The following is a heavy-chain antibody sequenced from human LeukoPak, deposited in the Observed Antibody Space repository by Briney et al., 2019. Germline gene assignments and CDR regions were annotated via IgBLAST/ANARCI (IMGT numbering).Heavy chain of an antibody. J-gene: IGHJ4*02. CDR1: GYTFTGYY. D-gene: IGHD5-18*01. CDR3: ARGRDTAMVNYFDY. V-gene: IGHV1-2*02. CDR2: INPNSGGT. Sequence: ASVKVSCKASGYTFTGYYIHWVRQAPGQGLEWMGWINPNSGGTNYAQKFQGRVTMTRDTSISTAYMELSRLRSDDTAVYYCARGRDTAMVNYFDYWGQGTLVTVSS.